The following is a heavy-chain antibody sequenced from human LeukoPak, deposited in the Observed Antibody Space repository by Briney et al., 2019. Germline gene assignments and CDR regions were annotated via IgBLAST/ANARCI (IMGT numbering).Heavy chain of an antibody. CDR1: GSTFSSYG. CDR2: IWYDGSNK. D-gene: IGHD3-16*01. J-gene: IGHJ4*02. CDR3: AKDQGRGGFGLDC. Sequence: PGGSLRLSCAASGSTFSSYGMHWVRQAPGKGLEWVAVIWYDGSNKYYADSVKGRFTISRDNSKNTLYLQMNNLRVEDTAVYYCAKDQGRGGFGLDCWGQGTLVTVSS. V-gene: IGHV3-33*06.